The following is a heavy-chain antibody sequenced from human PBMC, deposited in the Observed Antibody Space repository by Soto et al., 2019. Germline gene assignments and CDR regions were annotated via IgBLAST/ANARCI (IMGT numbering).Heavy chain of an antibody. Sequence: QVQLVESGGGVVQPGRSLRLSCAASGFTFSSYAMHWVRQAPGKGLEWVALISYDGSNKYYADCVKGRFTISRDNSKNTLYLQMNSLRAEDTAVYYCVTPGSGSYPWWGQGSLVTVSS. J-gene: IGHJ4*02. V-gene: IGHV3-30-3*01. CDR1: GFTFSSYA. CDR2: ISYDGSNK. D-gene: IGHD1-26*01. CDR3: VTPGSGSYPW.